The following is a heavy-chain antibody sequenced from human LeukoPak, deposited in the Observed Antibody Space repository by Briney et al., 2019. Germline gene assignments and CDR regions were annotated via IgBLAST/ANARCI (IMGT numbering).Heavy chain of an antibody. Sequence: GGSLRLSCAASGFTFSSYGMHWVRQAPGQGLEWVAVISYDGNNKYYADSVKGRFTISRDNFKNTVSLQMNSLRAEDTAVYYCAKSDIATTILSDFDYWGQGTLVTVSS. J-gene: IGHJ4*02. CDR2: ISYDGNNK. V-gene: IGHV3-30*18. D-gene: IGHD5-12*01. CDR1: GFTFSSYG. CDR3: AKSDIATTILSDFDY.